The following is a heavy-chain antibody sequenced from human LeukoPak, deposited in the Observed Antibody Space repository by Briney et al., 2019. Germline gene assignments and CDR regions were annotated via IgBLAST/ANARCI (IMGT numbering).Heavy chain of an antibody. D-gene: IGHD3-3*01. CDR1: GFNFVNYG. CDR2: ISSSSSYI. V-gene: IGHV3-21*01. J-gene: IGHJ4*02. CDR3: ARSFWSYDFCFDY. Sequence: GGSLRLSCVASGFNFVNYGMSWVRQAPGKGLEWVSSISSSSSYIYYADSVKGRFTISRDNAKNTLNLQMNSLRAEDTAVYYCARSFWSYDFCFDYWGQGTLVTVSS.